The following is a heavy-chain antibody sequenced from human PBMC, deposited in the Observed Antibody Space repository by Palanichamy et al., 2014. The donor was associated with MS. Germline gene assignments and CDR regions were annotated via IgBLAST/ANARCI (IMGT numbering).Heavy chain of an antibody. CDR2: IILVTSVT. D-gene: IGHD5-18*01. CDR1: GGTFSSYS. V-gene: IGHV1-69*09. CDR3: ATDPLDTLFSYDRGAKKGDY. J-gene: IGHJ4*02. Sequence: QAQLVQSGAEVKKPGSSVKVSCKASGGTFSSYSISWVRQAPGQGLEWMGRIILVTSVTSYAQKMQGRLTITADRSTTTVYMELNGLTSEDTAVYYCATDPLDTLFSYDRGAKKGDYWGRGTLVAVSS.